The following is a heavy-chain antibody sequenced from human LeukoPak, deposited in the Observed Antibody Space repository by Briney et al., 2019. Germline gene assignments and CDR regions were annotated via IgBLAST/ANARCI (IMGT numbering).Heavy chain of an antibody. Sequence: SETLSLTCTVSGGSISSSSYYWGWIRQPPGQGLEWIGSIYYSGSTYYNPSLKSRVTISVDTSKNQFSLKLSSVNAADTAVYYCARRGSGSWYGLGPYFDYWGEGTLVTVSS. CDR1: GGSISSSSYY. V-gene: IGHV4-39*01. CDR2: IYYSGST. J-gene: IGHJ4*02. D-gene: IGHD6-13*01. CDR3: ARRGSGSWYGLGPYFDY.